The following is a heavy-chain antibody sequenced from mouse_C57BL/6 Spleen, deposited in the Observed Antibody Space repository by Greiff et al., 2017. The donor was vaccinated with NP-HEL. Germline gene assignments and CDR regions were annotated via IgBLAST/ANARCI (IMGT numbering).Heavy chain of an antibody. D-gene: IGHD2-5*01. CDR1: GFTFSNYW. CDR2: IRLKSDNYAT. Sequence: EVKLVESGGGLVQPGGSMKLSCVASGFTFSNYWMNWVRQSPEKGLEWVAQIRLKSDNYATHYAESVKGRFTISRDDSKSSVYLQMNNLRAEDTGIYYCTAYYSNYLYYFDYWGQGTTLTVSS. V-gene: IGHV6-3*01. J-gene: IGHJ2*01. CDR3: TAYYSNYLYYFDY.